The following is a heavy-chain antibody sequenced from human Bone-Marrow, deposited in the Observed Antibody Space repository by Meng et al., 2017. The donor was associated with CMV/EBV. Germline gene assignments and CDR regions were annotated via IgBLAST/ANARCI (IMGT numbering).Heavy chain of an antibody. V-gene: IGHV4-59*01. D-gene: IGHD2-21*01. Sequence: SETLSLTCIVSGDSIASSYWTWFRQSPVKGLESIGYIHYSGDINYNPSLRSRATMSMDMSKNQFSLRLTSVTAADTAVYYCAKTARIPTAWGQGTLVTVSS. CDR3: AKTARIPTA. CDR1: GDSIASSY. J-gene: IGHJ1*01. CDR2: IHYSGDI.